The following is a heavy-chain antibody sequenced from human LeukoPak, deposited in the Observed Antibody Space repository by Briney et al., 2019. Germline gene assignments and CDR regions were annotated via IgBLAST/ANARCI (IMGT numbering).Heavy chain of an antibody. J-gene: IGHJ4*02. V-gene: IGHV3-21*01. Sequence: GGSLRLSCAASGFTFSSYSMNWVRQAPGKGLEWVSSISSSSYIYYADSVKGRFTISRDNAKNSLYLQMNSLRAEDTAVYYCARDIGKKYYDFWSGLRNIFDYWGQGTLVTVSS. CDR1: GFTFSSYS. CDR3: ARDIGKKYYDFWSGLRNIFDY. D-gene: IGHD3-3*01. CDR2: ISSSSYI.